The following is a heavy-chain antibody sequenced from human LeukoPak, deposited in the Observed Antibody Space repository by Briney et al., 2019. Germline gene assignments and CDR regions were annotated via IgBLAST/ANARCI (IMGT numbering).Heavy chain of an antibody. CDR1: GYTVTGYY. Sequence: GASVTVSFKASGYTVTGYYMHWVRQAPGQGLEWMGWINPNSGGTNYAQKFQGRVTMTRDTSISTAYTELSRLRSDDTAVYYCARDTVARPYFDYWGQGTLVTVSS. D-gene: IGHD4-23*01. CDR2: INPNSGGT. V-gene: IGHV1-2*02. J-gene: IGHJ4*02. CDR3: ARDTVARPYFDY.